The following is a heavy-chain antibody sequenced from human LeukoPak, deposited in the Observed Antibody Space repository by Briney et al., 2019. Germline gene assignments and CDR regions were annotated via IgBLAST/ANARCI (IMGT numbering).Heavy chain of an antibody. CDR3: ARDLASCAGDCYSDGFDY. CDR2: IYHGGST. CDR1: GYSISSGYD. J-gene: IGHJ4*02. V-gene: IGHV4-38-2*02. Sequence: SETLSLTCTVSGYSISSGYDWGWIRQSPGKGLEWIGSIYHGGSTYYNPSLRSRVIVSVDTSKNHFSLKMSSVTAADTAVYYCARDLASCAGDCYSDGFDYWGQGALVTVSS. D-gene: IGHD2-21*02.